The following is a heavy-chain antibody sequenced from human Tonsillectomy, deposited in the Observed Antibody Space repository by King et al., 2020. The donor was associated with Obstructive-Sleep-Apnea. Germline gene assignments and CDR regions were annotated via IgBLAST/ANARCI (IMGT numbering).Heavy chain of an antibody. CDR3: ARTDSSSWSYYFDY. CDR2: IDPSDSYT. Sequence: VQLVESGAEVKKPGESLRISCKGSGFSFTIYWISWVRQMPGKGLEWMWRIDPSDSYTNYSPSFQGHVTISAYKSFSPAFLQWSSLKASDTAMYYCARTDSSSWSYYFDYWGQGTLVTVSS. J-gene: IGHJ4*02. CDR1: GFSFTIYW. V-gene: IGHV5-10-1*03. D-gene: IGHD6-13*01.